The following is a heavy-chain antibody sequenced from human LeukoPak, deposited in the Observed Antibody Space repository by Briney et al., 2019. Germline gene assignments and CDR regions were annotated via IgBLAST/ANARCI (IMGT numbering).Heavy chain of an antibody. V-gene: IGHV4-30-2*01. CDR1: GGSISSGGFY. CDR3: ARLIAADPQLDY. D-gene: IGHD6-13*01. Sequence: PSETLSLTCTVSGGSISSGGFYWSWIRQPPGKGLEWIGYIHHSGDTYQNPSLKSRVTVSSDRSKNEFYLKLSSVTAADTAVYYCARLIAADPQLDYWGQGTLVTVPS. J-gene: IGHJ4*02. CDR2: IHHSGDT.